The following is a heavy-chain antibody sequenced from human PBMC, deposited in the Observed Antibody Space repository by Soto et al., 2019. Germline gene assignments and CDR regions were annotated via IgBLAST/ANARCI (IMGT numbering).Heavy chain of an antibody. CDR3: ARAPDYYDSSGYYY. CDR1: GFTFSRYA. CDR2: ISSNGGST. Sequence: GGSLRLSCAASGFTFSRYAMHWVREAPGKGLEYVSAISSNGGSTYYANSVKGRFTISRDNSKNTLYLQMGSLRAEDMAVYYCARAPDYYDSSGYYYWGQGTLVTVSS. J-gene: IGHJ4*02. D-gene: IGHD3-22*01. V-gene: IGHV3-64*01.